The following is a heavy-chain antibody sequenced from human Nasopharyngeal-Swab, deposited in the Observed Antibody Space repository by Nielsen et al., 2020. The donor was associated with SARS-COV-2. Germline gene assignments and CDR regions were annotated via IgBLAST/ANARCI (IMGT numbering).Heavy chain of an antibody. V-gene: IGHV3-23*01. CDR3: AKVNYYDSSGYYYITGYFDY. CDR2: ISDSGGST. CDR1: GFTFSNYA. D-gene: IGHD3-22*01. Sequence: GESLKISCAASGFTFSNYAMNWVRQAPGKGLEWVSSISDSGGSTSYSDSVRGRFTISRVNSKNTLYLQMNSLRAEDTAVYYCAKVNYYDSSGYYYITGYFDYWGQGTLVTVSS. J-gene: IGHJ4*02.